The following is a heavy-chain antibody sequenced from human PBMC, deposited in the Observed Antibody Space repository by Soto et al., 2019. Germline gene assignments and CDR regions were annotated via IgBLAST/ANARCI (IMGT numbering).Heavy chain of an antibody. CDR1: GGSISSYY. V-gene: IGHV4-59*01. D-gene: IGHD3-16*02. CDR2: IYYSGST. J-gene: IGHJ5*02. CDR3: ARTLDDYIWGSYRPSKFDP. Sequence: SETLSLTCTVSGGSISSYYWSWIRQPPGKGLEWIGYIYYSGSTNYNPSLKSRVTISVDTSKNQFSLKLSSVTAADTAVYYCARTLDDYIWGSYRPSKFDPWGQGTLVTVSS.